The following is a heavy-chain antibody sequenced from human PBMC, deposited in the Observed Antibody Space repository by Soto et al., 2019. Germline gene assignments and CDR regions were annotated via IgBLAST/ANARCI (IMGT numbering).Heavy chain of an antibody. CDR2: ISGSGGST. Sequence: EVQLLESGGGLVQPGGSLRLSCAASGFTFSSYAMSWVRQAPGKGLEWVSAISGSGGSTYYADSVKGRFTISRDNSKNTLYMQMISLTAEDTAVYYCAKRMVRGVIINPVFDSWGQGTLVTVSS. D-gene: IGHD3-10*01. J-gene: IGHJ4*02. CDR1: GFTFSSYA. V-gene: IGHV3-23*01. CDR3: AKRMVRGVIINPVFDS.